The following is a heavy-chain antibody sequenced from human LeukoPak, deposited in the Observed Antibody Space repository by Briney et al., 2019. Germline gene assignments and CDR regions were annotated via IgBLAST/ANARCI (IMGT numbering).Heavy chain of an antibody. D-gene: IGHD3-10*01. J-gene: IGHJ6*03. CDR2: IIPIFGTA. Sequence: ASVKVSCKASGGTFSSYAISWVRQAPGQGLEWMGGIIPIFGTANYAQKFQGRVTITADGSTSTAYMELSSLRSEDTAVYYCARDRGMVRGVMRHYYYYMDVWGKGTTVTVSS. CDR1: GGTFSSYA. CDR3: ARDRGMVRGVMRHYYYYMDV. V-gene: IGHV1-69*13.